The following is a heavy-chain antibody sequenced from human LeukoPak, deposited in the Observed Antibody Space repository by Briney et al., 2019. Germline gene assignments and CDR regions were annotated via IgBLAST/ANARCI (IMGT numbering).Heavy chain of an antibody. CDR1: GGSISSGSYY. J-gene: IGHJ4*02. V-gene: IGHV4-61*02. D-gene: IGHD4-17*01. CDR2: IYTSGST. Sequence: PSETLSLTCTVSGGSISSGSYYWSWIRQPAGKGLEWIGRIYTSGSTNYNPSLKSRVTISVDTSKNQFSLKLSSVTAADTAVYYCARSRATVTTLDYWGQGTLVTVSS. CDR3: ARSRATVTTLDY.